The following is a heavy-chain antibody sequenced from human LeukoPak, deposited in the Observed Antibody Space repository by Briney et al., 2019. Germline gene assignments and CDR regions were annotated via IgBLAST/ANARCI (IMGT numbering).Heavy chain of an antibody. J-gene: IGHJ3*01. CDR1: GFTFSSYT. Sequence: GSLRLSCAASGFTFSSYTMNWVRQAPGKGLEWVSAISSDSFYIYYADSVKGRFAVSRDNAKSSLYLQMNGLRAEDTALYYCARRKYDCSGGSCYGFAFDLWGQGTMVTVSS. D-gene: IGHD2-15*01. CDR3: ARRKYDCSGGSCYGFAFDL. V-gene: IGHV3-21*01. CDR2: ISSDSFYI.